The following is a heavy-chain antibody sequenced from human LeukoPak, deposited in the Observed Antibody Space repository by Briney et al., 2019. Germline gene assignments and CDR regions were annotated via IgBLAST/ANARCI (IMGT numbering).Heavy chain of an antibody. D-gene: IGHD3-3*01. CDR1: GFTFSNYW. Sequence: PGGSLRLSCAASGFTFSNYWMHWVRQAPGKGLVWVSRANSDGSDTTYADSVKGRFTISRDNSKSTLYLQMIGLRAEDTAVYYCAKRGVVNFGRVAGYWYFDLWGRGTLVTVSS. V-gene: IGHV3-74*01. J-gene: IGHJ2*01. CDR3: AKRGVVNFGRVAGYWYFDL. CDR2: ANSDGSDT.